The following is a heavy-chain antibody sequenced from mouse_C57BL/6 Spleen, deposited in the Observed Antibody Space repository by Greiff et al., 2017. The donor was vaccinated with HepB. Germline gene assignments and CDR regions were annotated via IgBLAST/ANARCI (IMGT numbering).Heavy chain of an antibody. CDR3: TGYYGSSYRDAMDY. CDR2: IYPGNSDT. CDR1: GYTFTSYW. Sequence: EVQLQQSGTVLARPGASVKMSCKTSGYTFTSYWMHWVKQRPGQGLEWIGAIYPGNSDTSYNQKFKGKAKLTAVTSASTAYMELSSLTNEDSAVYYCTGYYGSSYRDAMDYWGQGTSVTVSS. J-gene: IGHJ4*01. V-gene: IGHV1-5*01. D-gene: IGHD1-1*01.